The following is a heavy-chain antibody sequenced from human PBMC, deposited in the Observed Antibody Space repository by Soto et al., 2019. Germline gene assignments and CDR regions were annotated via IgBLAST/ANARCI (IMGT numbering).Heavy chain of an antibody. D-gene: IGHD5-18*01. CDR2: INTDGSST. J-gene: IGHJ4*02. Sequence: EVQLVESGGGLVQPGGSLRLSCAVSGFTFSSFWMHWVRQAPGEGLVWVSRINTDGSSTSCADSVKGRFTISRDNAKNTLYLQMNSLRVEDTAMYYCAKMGVDTSGLSYWGQGTLVTVSS. CDR3: AKMGVDTSGLSY. CDR1: GFTFSSFW. V-gene: IGHV3-74*01.